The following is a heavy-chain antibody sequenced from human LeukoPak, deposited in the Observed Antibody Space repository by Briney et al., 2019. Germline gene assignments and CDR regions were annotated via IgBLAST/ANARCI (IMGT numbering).Heavy chain of an antibody. V-gene: IGHV3-48*03. CDR3: ARDSFDWLLSPDYYHGMDV. CDR2: ISSSGSTI. CDR1: GFTFSSYE. Sequence: GGSLRLSCAASGFTFSSYEMSWVRQAPGKGLEWVSYISSSGSTIYYADSVKGRFTISRDNAKNSLYLQMNSLRAEDTAVYYCARDSFDWLLSPDYYHGMDVWGQGTTVTVSS. D-gene: IGHD3-9*01. J-gene: IGHJ6*02.